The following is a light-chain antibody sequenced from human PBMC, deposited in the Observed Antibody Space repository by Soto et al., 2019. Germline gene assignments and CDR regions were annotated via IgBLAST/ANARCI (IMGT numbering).Light chain of an antibody. V-gene: IGKV3-20*01. CDR2: GAS. Sequence: EIVLTQSPGTLSFSPGEGATLSCRASQSVTSNYVAWYQQKPGQAHRLLIYGASTRAAGVPDRFSGSGSGTDFTLTITRLEPEDFAVYYCQQYGRAPLLYTFGQGTKLGVK. J-gene: IGKJ2*01. CDR1: QSVTSNY. CDR3: QQYGRAPLLYT.